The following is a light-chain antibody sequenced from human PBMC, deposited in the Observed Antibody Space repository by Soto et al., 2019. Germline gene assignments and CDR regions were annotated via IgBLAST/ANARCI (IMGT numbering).Light chain of an antibody. V-gene: IGLV1-40*01. CDR2: GNS. Sequence: QSVLTQPPSVSGAPGQRVTISCTGSSSNIGAGYDVHWYQQLPGTAPKLLIYGNSNRPSGVPDRFSGSKSGTSASLAITGLQAEDEADYYCQSYDGSLSGWVSGGGTKLT. J-gene: IGLJ3*02. CDR3: QSYDGSLSGWV. CDR1: SSNIGAGYD.